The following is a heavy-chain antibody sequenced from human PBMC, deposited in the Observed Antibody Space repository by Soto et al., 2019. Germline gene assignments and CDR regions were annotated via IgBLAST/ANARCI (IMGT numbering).Heavy chain of an antibody. CDR3: ARLIGSYSGGGNWFDP. Sequence: SETLSLTCTVSGGSISSYYWSWIRQPPGKGLEWIGYIYYSGSTNYNPSLKSRVTISVDTSKNQFSLKLSSVTAADTAVYYCARLIGSYSGGGNWFDPWGQGTLVTVSS. D-gene: IGHD1-26*01. V-gene: IGHV4-59*08. CDR2: IYYSGST. J-gene: IGHJ5*02. CDR1: GGSISSYY.